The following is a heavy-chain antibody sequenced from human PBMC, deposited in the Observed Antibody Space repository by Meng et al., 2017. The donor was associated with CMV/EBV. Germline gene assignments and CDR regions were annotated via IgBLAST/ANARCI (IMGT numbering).Heavy chain of an antibody. CDR1: GFTFSSYW. V-gene: IGHV3-7*01. CDR2: IKQDGSEK. CDR3: ARVSDCWTEGGLDY. J-gene: IGHJ4*02. Sequence: GESLKISCAASGFTFSSYWMSWVRQAPGKGLEWVANIKQDGSEKYYVDAVKGRFTISRDNAKNSLYLQMNSLRAEDTAVYYCARVSDCWTEGGLDYWGQGTLVTVSS. D-gene: IGHD3-3*01.